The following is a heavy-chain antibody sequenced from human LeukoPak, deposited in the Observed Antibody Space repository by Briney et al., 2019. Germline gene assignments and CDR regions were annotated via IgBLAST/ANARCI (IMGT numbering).Heavy chain of an antibody. CDR3: ARDVLRGYYFGMDV. Sequence: PGGSLRLSCAASRFTLSSYGMHWVRPAPGTGGEGVAVRWYDGRNKYYADSVIGRLTIYSENSKNTPYLQMNSRRAEYASVYYCARDVLRGYYFGMDVWGEGTTVTVST. D-gene: IGHD3-10*01. J-gene: IGHJ6*01. V-gene: IGHV3-33*01. CDR2: RWYDGRNK. CDR1: RFTLSSYG.